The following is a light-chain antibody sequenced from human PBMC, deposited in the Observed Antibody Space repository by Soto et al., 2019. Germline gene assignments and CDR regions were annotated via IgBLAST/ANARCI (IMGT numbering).Light chain of an antibody. V-gene: IGKV3D-20*02. CDR3: QQRNVWPPIT. J-gene: IGKJ5*01. CDR2: GSS. CDR1: QSVSSSD. Sequence: EIVLTQSPGTLSLSPGERATLSCRASQSVSSSDLAWYQQKPGHPPRLLIYGSSKRATGIPDRFSGSGSGTEFTLTINSLEPEDFAVYYCQQRNVWPPITFGQGTRLEIK.